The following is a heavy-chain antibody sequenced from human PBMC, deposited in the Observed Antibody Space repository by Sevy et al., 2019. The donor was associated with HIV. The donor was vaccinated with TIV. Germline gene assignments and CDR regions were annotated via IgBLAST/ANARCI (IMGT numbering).Heavy chain of an antibody. D-gene: IGHD3-22*01. CDR3: AHIYDISGDYHRGFDD. CDR1: GFSLRSSGMG. CDR2: IKWNDDK. J-gene: IGHJ4*02. V-gene: IGHV2-5*01. Sequence: SGPTLVNPTQTLTLTCTYSGFSLRSSGMGVGWIRQPPGKALEWLALIKWNDDKRYSPSLKSRVTITKDTSKNQVVLIMTNMDPLETATYYCAHIYDISGDYHRGFDDWGQGTLVTVSS.